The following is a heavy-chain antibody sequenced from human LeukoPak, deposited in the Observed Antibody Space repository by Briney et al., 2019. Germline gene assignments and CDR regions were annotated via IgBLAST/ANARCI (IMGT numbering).Heavy chain of an antibody. CDR3: ARGGIAVAGNYFDY. J-gene: IGHJ4*02. Sequence: SVKVSCKASGGTFSSYAISWVRQAPGQGLEWMGRIIPILGIANYAQKFQGRVTITADKSTSTAYMELSSLRSEDTAVYYCARGGIAVAGNYFDYWGQGTLVTVSS. CDR1: GGTFSSYA. D-gene: IGHD6-19*01. V-gene: IGHV1-69*04. CDR2: IIPILGIA.